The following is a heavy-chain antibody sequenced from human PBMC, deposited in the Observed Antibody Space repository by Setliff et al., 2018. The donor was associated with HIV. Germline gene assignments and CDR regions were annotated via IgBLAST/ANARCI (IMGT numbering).Heavy chain of an antibody. CDR3: ARDPGYKSTWYGVFDI. CDR1: GYTFTDYL. D-gene: IGHD6-13*01. Sequence: ASVKVSCKASGYTFTDYLVHWVRQAPGQGLEWMGWINPNSGGTNYAQKFQGRVNMTRDTSISTTYMELSRLRSNDTAVYYCARDPGYKSTWYGVFDIWGQGTMVTVSS. CDR2: INPNSGGT. V-gene: IGHV1-2*02. J-gene: IGHJ3*02.